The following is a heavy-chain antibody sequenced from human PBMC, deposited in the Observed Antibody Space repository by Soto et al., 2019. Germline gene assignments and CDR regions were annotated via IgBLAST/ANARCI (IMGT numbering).Heavy chain of an antibody. CDR2: IWYDGSNK. CDR1: GFTFSSYG. D-gene: IGHD3-10*01. J-gene: IGHJ3*02. CDR3: ARGGDITMAEGDDAFDI. Sequence: QVQLVESGGGVVQPGRSLRLSCAASGFTFSSYGMHWVRQAPGKGLEWVAVIWYDGSNKYYADSVKGRFTISRDNSKNMXYLQMNSLGGEDTAVDYGARGGDITMAEGDDAFDIWGQGTMVTVSS. V-gene: IGHV3-33*01.